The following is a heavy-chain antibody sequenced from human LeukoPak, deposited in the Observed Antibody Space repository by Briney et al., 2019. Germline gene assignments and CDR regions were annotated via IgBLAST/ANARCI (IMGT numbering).Heavy chain of an antibody. CDR2: ISGSGGST. V-gene: IGHV3-23*01. CDR3: AKGYSSGWYGHYYDSSGYYPPDY. D-gene: IGHD3-22*01. Sequence: GGSLRLSCAASGFTFSSYAMSWVRQAPGKALEWVSAISGSGGSTYYADSVKGRFTISRDNSKNTLYLHMNSLKAEDTAVYYCAKGYSSGWYGHYYDSSGYYPPDYWGQGTLVTVSS. J-gene: IGHJ4*02. CDR1: GFTFSSYA.